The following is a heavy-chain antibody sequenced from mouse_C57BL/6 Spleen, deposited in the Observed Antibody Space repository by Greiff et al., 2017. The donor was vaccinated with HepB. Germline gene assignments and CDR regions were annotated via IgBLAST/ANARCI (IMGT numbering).Heavy chain of an antibody. CDR3: ARDTTVVRVFDY. CDR1: GYTFTDYY. J-gene: IGHJ2*01. D-gene: IGHD1-1*01. Sequence: EVQLQQSGPVLVKPGASVKMSCKASGYTFTDYYMNWVKQSHGKSLEWIGVINPYNGGTSYNQKFKGKATLTVDKSSSTAYMELNSLTSEDSAVYYCARDTTVVRVFDYWGQGTTLTVSS. CDR2: INPYNGGT. V-gene: IGHV1-19*01.